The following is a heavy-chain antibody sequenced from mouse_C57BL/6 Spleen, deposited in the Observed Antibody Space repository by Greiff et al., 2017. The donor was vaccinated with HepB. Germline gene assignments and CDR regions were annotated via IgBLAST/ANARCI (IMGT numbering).Heavy chain of an antibody. CDR1: GYSFTGYY. Sequence: EVKLVESGPELVKPGASVKISCKASGYSFTGYYMNWVKQSPEKSLEWIGEINPSTGGTTYNQKFKAKATLTVDKSSSTAYMQLKSLTSEDSAVYYCARSFITTDYYAMDYWGQGTSVTVSS. CDR3: ARSFITTDYYAMDY. D-gene: IGHD1-1*01. J-gene: IGHJ4*01. V-gene: IGHV1-42*01. CDR2: INPSTGGT.